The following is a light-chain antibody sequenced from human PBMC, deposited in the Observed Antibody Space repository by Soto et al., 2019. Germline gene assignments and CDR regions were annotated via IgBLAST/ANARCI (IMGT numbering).Light chain of an antibody. CDR2: DAS. Sequence: DIQMTQSPSSLSASVAARATITGQASQDISNYLNWYQQKPGKAPKLLIYDASSLESGVPSRFSGSGSGTEFTLTISSLQPDDFATYYCQHYNSYSEAFGQGTKVDIK. J-gene: IGKJ1*01. CDR3: QHYNSYSEA. CDR1: QDISNY. V-gene: IGKV1-5*01.